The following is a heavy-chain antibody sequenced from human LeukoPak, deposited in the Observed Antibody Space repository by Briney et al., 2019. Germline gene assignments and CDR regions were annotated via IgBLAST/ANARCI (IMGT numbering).Heavy chain of an antibody. Sequence: ASVKVSCKASGYTFTSYTINWVRQAPGQGLEWMGWISAYNGNTKYAQKLQGRVTMTTDTSTSTAYMELRSLRSDDTAVYYCARGLGGSGSYFLTFDYWGQGTLITVSS. D-gene: IGHD1-26*01. J-gene: IGHJ4*02. CDR1: GYTFTSYT. V-gene: IGHV1-18*01. CDR2: ISAYNGNT. CDR3: ARGLGGSGSYFLTFDY.